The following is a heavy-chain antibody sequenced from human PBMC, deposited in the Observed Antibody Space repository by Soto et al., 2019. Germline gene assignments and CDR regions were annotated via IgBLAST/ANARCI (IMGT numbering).Heavy chain of an antibody. CDR3: ARDPHEFWTSYWVDP. D-gene: IGHD3-3*01. Sequence: ASVKVSCKTSGYTFNTYGINWVRQAPGQGLELMGWISAYDGKTTYAEKFQGRVTLTTDTSTSTAYMELRSLRSDDTAIYYCARDPHEFWTSYWVDPWGQGTQVTVSS. CDR1: GYTFNTYG. CDR2: ISAYDGKT. J-gene: IGHJ5*02. V-gene: IGHV1-18*01.